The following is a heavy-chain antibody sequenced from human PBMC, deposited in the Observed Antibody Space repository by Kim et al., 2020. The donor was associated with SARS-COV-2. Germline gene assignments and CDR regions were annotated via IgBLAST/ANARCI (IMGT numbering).Heavy chain of an antibody. Sequence: SETLSLTCTVSGGSISTFYWTWIRQSPGTGLEWLGYIDDSGRSSYNPSLKSRLTMSVDTSKNQFSLKLSSVTASDTAVYYCAKLSSWGGLNWFDPWGQVT. D-gene: IGHD3-16*01. CDR1: GGSISTFY. CDR3: AKLSSWGGLNWFDP. J-gene: IGHJ5*02. CDR2: IDDSGRS. V-gene: IGHV4-59*01.